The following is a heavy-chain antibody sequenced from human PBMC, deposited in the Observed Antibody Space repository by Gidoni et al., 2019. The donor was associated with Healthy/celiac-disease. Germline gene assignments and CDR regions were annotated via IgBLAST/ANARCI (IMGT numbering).Heavy chain of an antibody. J-gene: IGHJ6*02. V-gene: IGHV3-21*01. Sequence: EVQLVEYGGGLVKPGGSLRLSCAASGFTFSSYSMNWVRQAPGKGTEWVSSISSSSSYIYYADSVKGRFTISRDNAKNSLYLQMNSLRAEDTAVYYCAVLALSIAARRDYYYYGMDVWGQGTTVTVSS. CDR3: AVLALSIAARRDYYYYGMDV. CDR1: GFTFSSYS. D-gene: IGHD6-6*01. CDR2: ISSSSSYI.